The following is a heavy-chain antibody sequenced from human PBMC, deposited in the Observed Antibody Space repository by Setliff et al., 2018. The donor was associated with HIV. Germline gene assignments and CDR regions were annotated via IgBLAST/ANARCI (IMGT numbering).Heavy chain of an antibody. Sequence: PSETLSLTCIVSGGSIRSSSYYWGWIRQPPGKGLEWIGTIYYTGSTNYNPSLKSRVTISVDSSKNQLSLEVNSVTAADTAKYFCARGVQAQVVLMSYVKGRFDPWGQGTQVTVPQ. CDR1: GGSIRSSSYY. CDR3: ARGVQAQVVLMSYVKGRFDP. V-gene: IGHV4-39*01. D-gene: IGHD2-8*01. CDR2: IYYTGST. J-gene: IGHJ5*02.